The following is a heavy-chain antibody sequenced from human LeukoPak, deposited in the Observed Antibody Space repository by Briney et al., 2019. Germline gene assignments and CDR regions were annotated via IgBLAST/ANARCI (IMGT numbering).Heavy chain of an antibody. CDR1: GGSISRSNYY. J-gene: IGHJ4*02. Sequence: SETLSLTCTVSGGSISRSNYYWGWIRQPPGNGLEWIGSIDYSGSTYSNPSLKSRVTISVDTSKNQFSLKLSSVTAADTALYFCARQIVVVADFDYWGQGTLVTVSS. CDR2: IDYSGST. V-gene: IGHV4-39*01. CDR3: ARQIVVVADFDY. D-gene: IGHD2-15*01.